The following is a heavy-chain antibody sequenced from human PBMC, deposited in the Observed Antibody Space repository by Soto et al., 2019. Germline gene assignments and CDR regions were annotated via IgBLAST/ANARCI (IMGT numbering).Heavy chain of an antibody. V-gene: IGHV3-23*01. J-gene: IGHJ1*01. CDR3: AKDRGLSGSLFQH. Sequence: PGGSLRLSCAASGFTFSSYAMSWVRQAPGKGLEWVSAISGSGGSTYYADSVKGRFTIPRDNSKNTLYLQMNSLRAEDTAVYYCAKDRGLSGSLFQHWGQGTLVTVSS. CDR1: GFTFSSYA. CDR2: ISGSGGST. D-gene: IGHD1-26*01.